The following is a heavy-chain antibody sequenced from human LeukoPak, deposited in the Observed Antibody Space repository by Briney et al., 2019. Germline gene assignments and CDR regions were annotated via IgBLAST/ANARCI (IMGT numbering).Heavy chain of an antibody. J-gene: IGHJ3*02. CDR3: ARDSAFWSGYYDAFDI. D-gene: IGHD3-3*01. CDR2: ISYDGSNK. Sequence: GRSLRLSCAASGFTFSSYGMHWVRQAPGKGLEWVAVISYDGSNKYYADSVKGRFTISRDNSKNTLYLQMNSLRAEDTAVYYCARDSAFWSGYYDAFDIWGQGTMVTVSS. V-gene: IGHV3-30*03. CDR1: GFTFSSYG.